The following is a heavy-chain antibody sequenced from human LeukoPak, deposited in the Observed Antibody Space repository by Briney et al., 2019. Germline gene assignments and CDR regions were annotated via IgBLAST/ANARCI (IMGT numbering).Heavy chain of an antibody. CDR1: GYSISSGYY. CDR2: IYHSGST. D-gene: IGHD3-22*01. CDR3: ARTAEYYYDSSGYFDY. V-gene: IGHV4-38-2*01. J-gene: IGHJ4*02. Sequence: SETLSLTCAVSGYSISSGYYWGWSRQPPGKGLEWIGSIYHSGSTYYNPSLKSRVTISVDTSKNQFPLKLSSVTAADTAVHYCARTAEYYYDSSGYFDYWGQGTLVTVSS.